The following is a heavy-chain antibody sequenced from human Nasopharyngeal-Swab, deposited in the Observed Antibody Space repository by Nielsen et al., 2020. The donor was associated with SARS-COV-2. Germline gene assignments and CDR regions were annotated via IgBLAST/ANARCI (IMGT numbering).Heavy chain of an antibody. CDR3: ARGGYGSGSYHFDY. D-gene: IGHD3-10*01. Sequence: WIRQPPGKGLEWIGSIYYSGSTYYNPSLKSRVTISVDTSKNQFSLKLSSVTAADTAVYYCARGGYGSGSYHFDYWGQGTLVTVSS. J-gene: IGHJ4*02. V-gene: IGHV4-39*07. CDR2: IYYSGST.